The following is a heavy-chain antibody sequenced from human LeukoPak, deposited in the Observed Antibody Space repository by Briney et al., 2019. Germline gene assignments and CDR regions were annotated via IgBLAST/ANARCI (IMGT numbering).Heavy chain of an antibody. J-gene: IGHJ4*02. CDR2: INPNRGGT. V-gene: IGHV1-2*02. CDR3: ASLAMVSGVDY. D-gene: IGHD5-18*01. Sequence: ASVKVSCKASGYTFTGYYRHWVRQAPGQGLEWMGWINPNRGGTNYAQKFQGKVPQNRDTSISTAHMELSRLRSDDTAVYYCASLAMVSGVDYWGQGTLVTVSS. CDR1: GYTFTGYY.